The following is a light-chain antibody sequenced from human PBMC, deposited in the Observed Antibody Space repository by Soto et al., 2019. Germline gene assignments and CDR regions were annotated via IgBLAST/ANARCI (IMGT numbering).Light chain of an antibody. V-gene: IGKV3-15*01. CDR1: QGVGST. CDR2: AAS. Sequence: EIVMTQSPATLSVSPGERATLSCRASQGVGSTLAWYQQKPGQTPRLLIYAASTSATGVPARFSGSGSGTEFTLTSNSLQSEDFAVYYCQHYHSWPLTFGGGTKVEIK. J-gene: IGKJ4*01. CDR3: QHYHSWPLT.